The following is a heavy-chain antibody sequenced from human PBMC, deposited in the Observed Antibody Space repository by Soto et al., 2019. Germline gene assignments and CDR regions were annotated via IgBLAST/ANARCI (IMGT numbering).Heavy chain of an antibody. Sequence: QVQLVQSGAEVKKPGSSVKVSCKASGGTFSSYAISWVRQAPGQGLEWMGGSIPIFGTANYAQKFQGRVTITADESTSTAYMELSSLRSEDTAVYYCARDVSRMTTVTTNYYYYGMDVWGQGTTVTVSS. J-gene: IGHJ6*02. D-gene: IGHD4-17*01. CDR1: GGTFSSYA. CDR3: ARDVSRMTTVTTNYYYYGMDV. CDR2: SIPIFGTA. V-gene: IGHV1-69*01.